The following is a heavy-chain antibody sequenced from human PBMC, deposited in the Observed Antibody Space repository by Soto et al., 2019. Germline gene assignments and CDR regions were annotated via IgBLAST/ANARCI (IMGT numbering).Heavy chain of an antibody. CDR3: ARGGAVAGNYYYYGMDV. V-gene: IGHV4-59*01. J-gene: IGHJ6*02. Sequence: SETLSLTCTVSGGSISSYYWSWIRRPPGKGLEWIGYIYYSGSTNYNPSLKSRVTISVDTSKNQFSLKLSSVTAADTAVYYCARGGAVAGNYYYYGMDVWGQGTTVTVSS. CDR1: GGSISSYY. CDR2: IYYSGST. D-gene: IGHD6-19*01.